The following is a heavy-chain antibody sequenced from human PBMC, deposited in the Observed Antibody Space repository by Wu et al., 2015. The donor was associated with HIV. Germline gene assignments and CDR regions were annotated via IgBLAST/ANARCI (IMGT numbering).Heavy chain of an antibody. CDR1: GDTFKYYA. CDR2: INPKSGGT. V-gene: IGHV1-2*02. CDR3: ARYCISTTCSPYFYMDV. D-gene: IGHD2/OR15-2a*01. Sequence: QVHLVQSGAEVKKPGSSVKVSCKTSGDTFKYYAMNWVRQVPGQGLEWMGWINPKSGGTNYAPKFQGRVNMTTDTSISTAYLELNRLKSDDTAVYYCARYCISTTCSPYFYMDVWGKGTTVTVSS. J-gene: IGHJ6*03.